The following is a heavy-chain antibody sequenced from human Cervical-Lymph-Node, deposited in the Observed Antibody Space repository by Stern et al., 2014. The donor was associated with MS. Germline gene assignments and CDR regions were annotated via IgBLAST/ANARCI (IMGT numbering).Heavy chain of an antibody. CDR2: IIPIFGTA. V-gene: IGHV1-69*01. CDR1: GGTFSSYA. Sequence: QLVQSGAEVKKPWSSVKVSCKASGGTFSSYAISWVRQAPGQGLERMGGIIPIFGTANYAQKFQGRVTITADESTSTAYMELSSLRSEDTAVYYCARDPRGSGYPHAFDIWGQGTMVTVSS. CDR3: ARDPRGSGYPHAFDI. J-gene: IGHJ3*02. D-gene: IGHD3-22*01.